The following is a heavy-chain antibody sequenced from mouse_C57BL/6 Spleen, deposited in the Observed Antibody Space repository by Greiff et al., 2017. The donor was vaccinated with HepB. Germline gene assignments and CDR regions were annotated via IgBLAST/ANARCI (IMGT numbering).Heavy chain of an antibody. CDR3: ASSGDGYYLVNYVDY. J-gene: IGHJ2*01. Sequence: EVQLQQSGPELVKPGASVKISCKASGYSFTDYNMNWVKQSNGQSLEWIGVINPNYGTTSYNQKFKGKATLTVDQSSSTAYMQLNSMTSDDSAVYYCASSGDGYYLVNYVDYWGQGTTLTVSS. V-gene: IGHV1-39*01. D-gene: IGHD2-3*01. CDR2: INPNYGTT. CDR1: GYSFTDYN.